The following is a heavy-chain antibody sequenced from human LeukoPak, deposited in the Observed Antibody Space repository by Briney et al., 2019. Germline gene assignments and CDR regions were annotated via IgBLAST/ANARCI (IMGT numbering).Heavy chain of an antibody. CDR1: GFSFSSYA. V-gene: IGHV3-23*01. CDR2: ISDGGSRT. CDR3: AKEQAYNYGSGSYSFFY. J-gene: IGHJ4*02. Sequence: GGSLRLSCAASGFSFSSYAVSWVRQAPGKGLEWVSGISDGGSRTYYADSVKGRFTISRDDSKNTLYLQMNSLRAEDTAVYYCAKEQAYNYGSGSYSFFYWGQGTLVTVSS. D-gene: IGHD3-10*01.